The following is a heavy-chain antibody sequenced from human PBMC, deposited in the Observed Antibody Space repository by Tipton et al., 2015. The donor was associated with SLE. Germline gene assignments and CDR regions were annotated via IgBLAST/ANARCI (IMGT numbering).Heavy chain of an antibody. V-gene: IGHV4-59*01. J-gene: IGHJ6*03. CDR1: AGSMNTYY. CDR3: ARVGYSNYMDV. Sequence: LRLSCTVSAGSMNTYYWSWIRQPPGKGLEWIGYIYYSGSTNYNPSLKSRVTISVDTPKNQFSLKLSSVTAADTAVYYCARVGYSNYMDVWGKGTTVTVSS. D-gene: IGHD4-11*01. CDR2: IYYSGST.